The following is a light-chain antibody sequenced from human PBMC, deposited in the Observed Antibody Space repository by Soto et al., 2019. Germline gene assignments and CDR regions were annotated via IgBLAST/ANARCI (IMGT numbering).Light chain of an antibody. Sequence: QSALTQPPSTSGTPGQRVSISCSGSSSNIGSSFVYWYQQLPGTAPKLLIYRNNQRPSGVPDRFSGSKSGTSASLVISGLRSEDEADYYCAAWDDSLRGYVFGTGTTVTVL. CDR2: RNN. CDR3: AAWDDSLRGYV. J-gene: IGLJ1*01. V-gene: IGLV1-47*01. CDR1: SSNIGSSF.